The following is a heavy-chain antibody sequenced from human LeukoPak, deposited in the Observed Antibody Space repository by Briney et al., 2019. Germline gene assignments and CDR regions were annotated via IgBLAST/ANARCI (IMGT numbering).Heavy chain of an antibody. J-gene: IGHJ5*02. V-gene: IGHV3-23*01. CDR2: IGGSGDST. Sequence: PGGSLRLSCAASGFTFNNYAMTWVRQAPGKGLEWVSAIGGSGDSTYYVDSVKGRFTISRDNSKNTLYLQMNSLRAEDTAVYYCAKDKDRNWFDPWGQGTLVTVSS. CDR3: AKDKDRNWFDP. CDR1: GFTFNNYA.